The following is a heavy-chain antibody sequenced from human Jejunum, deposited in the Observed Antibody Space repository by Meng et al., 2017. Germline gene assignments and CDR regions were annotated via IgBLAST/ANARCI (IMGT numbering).Heavy chain of an antibody. CDR3: THSGTVFGHFHH. J-gene: IGHJ1*01. CDR1: GLKFDDAW. D-gene: IGHD1-26*01. V-gene: IGHV3-15*01. Sequence: GESLKISCAVSGLKFDDAWMNWVRQAPGKGLEWVGRIKSYSSGGTIDYAAPVKGRFTISRDDSKNTIYLQMNSLKIEDTAVYYCTHSGTVFGHFHHWGQGTLVTVSS. CDR2: IKSYSSGGTI.